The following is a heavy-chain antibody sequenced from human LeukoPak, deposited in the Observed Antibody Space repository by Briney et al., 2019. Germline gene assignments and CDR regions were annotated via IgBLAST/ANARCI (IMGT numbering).Heavy chain of an antibody. CDR3: ASLTDHCSSTSPSCDGRIAARPWSGY. J-gene: IGHJ4*02. CDR1: GGSFSGYY. CDR2: INHSGST. D-gene: IGHD2-2*01. V-gene: IGHV4-34*01. Sequence: SETPSLTCAVYGGSFSGYYWSWIRQPPGKGLEWIGEINHSGSTNYNPSLKSRVTISVDTSKNQFSLRLSSVPAADTAVYYCASLTDHCSSTSPSCDGRIAARPWSGYWGQGTLVTVSS.